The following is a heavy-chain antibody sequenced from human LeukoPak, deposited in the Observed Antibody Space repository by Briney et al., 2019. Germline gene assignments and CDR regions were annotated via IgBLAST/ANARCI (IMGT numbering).Heavy chain of an antibody. CDR3: ARDPSNTSGYYIYCDY. Sequence: ASVKVSCKASGYTFNRHGISWARQAPGQGLEWMGWIIAYNGDTKYAQKFQGRVTLTIDTSTSTAYMNLTSLRSADTAMYFCARDPSNTSGYYIYCDYWGQGTLDGVPS. CDR2: IIAYNGDT. V-gene: IGHV1-18*01. J-gene: IGHJ4*02. D-gene: IGHD6-19*01. CDR1: GYTFNRHG.